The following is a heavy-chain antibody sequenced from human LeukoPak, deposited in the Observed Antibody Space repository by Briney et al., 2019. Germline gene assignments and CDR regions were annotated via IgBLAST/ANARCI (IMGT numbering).Heavy chain of an antibody. CDR3: ARGDSGYDYYYYGMDV. J-gene: IGHJ6*02. Sequence: SETLSLTCTVSGGSISSYYWSWIRQPPGKGLEWIGYIYYSGSTNYNLSLKSRVTISVDTSKNQFSLKLSSVTAADTAVYYCARGDSGYDYYYYGMDVWGQGTTVTVSS. V-gene: IGHV4-59*01. D-gene: IGHD5-12*01. CDR1: GGSISSYY. CDR2: IYYSGST.